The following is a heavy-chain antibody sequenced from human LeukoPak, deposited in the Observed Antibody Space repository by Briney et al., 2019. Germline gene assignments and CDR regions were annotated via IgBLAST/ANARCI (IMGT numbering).Heavy chain of an antibody. V-gene: IGHV3-23*01. Sequence: GGSLRLSCAASGFTLRGYTMNWVRQAPGKGLEWVSAISTGGDRAYYADSVKGRFTTSRDNSRNTLYLQLNSLRAEDTAIYYCAVDCSSPSCYGQSAFDIWGQGTMVTVSS. D-gene: IGHD2-2*01. CDR3: AVDCSSPSCYGQSAFDI. J-gene: IGHJ3*02. CDR1: GFTLRGYT. CDR2: ISTGGDRA.